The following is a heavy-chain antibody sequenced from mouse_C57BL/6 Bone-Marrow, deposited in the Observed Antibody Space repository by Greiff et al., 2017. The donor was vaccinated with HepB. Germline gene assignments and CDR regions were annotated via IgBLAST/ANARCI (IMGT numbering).Heavy chain of an antibody. CDR3: ARGGVYDYDGGFAY. D-gene: IGHD2-4*01. CDR1: GYSITSGYD. V-gene: IGHV3-1*01. CDR2: ISYSGST. J-gene: IGHJ3*01. Sequence: DVKLQESGPGMVKPSQSLSLTCTVTGYSITSGYDWHWIRHFPGNKLEWMGYISYSGSTNYNPSLKSRISITHDTSKNHFFLKLNSVTTEDTATYYCARGGVYDYDGGFAYWGQGTLVTVSA.